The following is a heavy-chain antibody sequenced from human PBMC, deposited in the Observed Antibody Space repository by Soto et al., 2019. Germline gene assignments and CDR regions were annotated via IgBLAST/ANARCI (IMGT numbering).Heavy chain of an antibody. D-gene: IGHD5-12*01. J-gene: IGHJ5*02. Sequence: DSVKGRFTISRDNSKNTLYLQMNSLRAEDTAVYYCARENSLRNLNWFDPWGQGTLVTVSS. V-gene: IGHV3-30*01. CDR3: ARENSLRNLNWFDP.